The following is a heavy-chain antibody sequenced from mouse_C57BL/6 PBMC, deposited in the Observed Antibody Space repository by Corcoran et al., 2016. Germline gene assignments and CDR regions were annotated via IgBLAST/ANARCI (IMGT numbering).Heavy chain of an antibody. CDR3: ARGSFGYLDF. V-gene: IGHV9-3*01. J-gene: IGHJ1*03. D-gene: IGHD6-1*01. CDR2: IYTDTGEP. Sequence: QIQLVQSGPELKKPGETVKISCKASGYTFTTYGMRWVKQAPGKGLKWMGWIYTDTGEPTYAEDFKGRFAFSLETTASTAYLQINYLKNEDTATYFCARGSFGYLDFWGTGTTLTVSS. CDR1: GYTFTTYG.